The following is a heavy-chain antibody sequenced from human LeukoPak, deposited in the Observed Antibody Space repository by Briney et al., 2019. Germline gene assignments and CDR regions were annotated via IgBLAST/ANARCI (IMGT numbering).Heavy chain of an antibody. J-gene: IGHJ4*02. Sequence: SETLSLTCTVSGYSISSGYYWGWIRQPPGKGLEWIGSIYHSGSTYYNPSLKSRVTISVDTSKNQFSLKLSSVTAADTAVYYCAKATGNLGNWGQGTLVTVSS. CDR2: IYHSGST. V-gene: IGHV4-38-2*02. CDR3: AKATGNLGN. CDR1: GYSISSGYY. D-gene: IGHD1-1*01.